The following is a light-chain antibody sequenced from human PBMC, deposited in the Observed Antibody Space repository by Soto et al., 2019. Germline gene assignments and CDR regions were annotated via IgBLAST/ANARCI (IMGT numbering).Light chain of an antibody. V-gene: IGKV1-39*01. CDR1: QTISKS. CDR2: GAS. J-gene: IGKJ2*01. CDR3: QQSYSVPYT. Sequence: DIQMTQSPFSLSASMGDTISIXXRSFQTISKSLNWYQQRPGKAPKLXIFGASNLHNGVPPRFSGLGSGTHFTLTITTPQPEDAATYYCQQSYSVPYTFGQGTKVDIK.